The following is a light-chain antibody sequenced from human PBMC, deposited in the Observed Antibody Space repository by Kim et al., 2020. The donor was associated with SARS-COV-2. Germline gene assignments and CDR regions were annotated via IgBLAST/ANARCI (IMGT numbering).Light chain of an antibody. J-gene: IGKJ1*01. CDR1: QNILYSSNNKHS. V-gene: IGKV4-1*01. Sequence: DIVISHSPDSLAVSLGERATINCKSSQNILYSSNNKHSLAWYQQKPGQPPKLLISWASTRESGVPDRFSGSGSGTDFTLTISSLQAEDVAVYYCHQYYSSPPTFGQGTKVEIK. CDR2: WAS. CDR3: HQYYSSPPT.